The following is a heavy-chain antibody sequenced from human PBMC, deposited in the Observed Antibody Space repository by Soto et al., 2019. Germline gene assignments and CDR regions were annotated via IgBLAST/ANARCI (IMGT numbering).Heavy chain of an antibody. CDR3: VRGGGNDPFEY. CDR1: GASITYGGYS. J-gene: IGHJ4*02. V-gene: IGHV4-30-2*06. Sequence: QLRLQESGSGVVKTSESLSLTCTVFGASITYGGYSWSWIRQSPGRGLEWIGHITHLENTYFNPSFQSRLSLSIDRTKNQFSLNVTSMPAADEGRYFCVRGGGNDPFEYWGQGILVTVSS. D-gene: IGHD5-12*01. CDR2: ITHLENT.